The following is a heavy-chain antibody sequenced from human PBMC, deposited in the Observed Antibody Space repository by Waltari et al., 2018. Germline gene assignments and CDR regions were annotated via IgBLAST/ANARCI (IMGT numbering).Heavy chain of an antibody. CDR3: ARQAYGDYQGFDY. Sequence: EVHLVQSGAEVKKPGESLKISCKGSGYSFTSYWIGWVRQMPGKGLEWMGSIQPVNSESRYSTSFQGHGTSSVDKSISTAYLQWSSWKASDTAMYYCARQAYGDYQGFDYWGQGTLVTVSS. V-gene: IGHV5-51*01. D-gene: IGHD4-17*01. CDR2: IQPVNSES. CDR1: GYSFTSYW. J-gene: IGHJ4*02.